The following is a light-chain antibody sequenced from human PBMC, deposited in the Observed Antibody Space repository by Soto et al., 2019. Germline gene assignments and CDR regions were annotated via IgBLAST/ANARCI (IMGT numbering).Light chain of an antibody. V-gene: IGKV3-20*01. Sequence: EIVLTQSPGTLSLSPGERATLSCRASQTINNRYLAWYQQKPGQAPRLLIYGASSRATGIPDRFSGSGSGTDFTLTISRLAPEDFAVYYCQQFASSPVFTFGPGTKVA. CDR1: QTINNRY. CDR2: GAS. J-gene: IGKJ3*01. CDR3: QQFASSPVFT.